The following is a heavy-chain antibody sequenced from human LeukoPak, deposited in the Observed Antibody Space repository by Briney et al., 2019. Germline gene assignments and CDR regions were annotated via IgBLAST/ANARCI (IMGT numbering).Heavy chain of an antibody. CDR3: ARDRYCSGGSCLYYFDY. J-gene: IGHJ4*02. CDR1: GYTFTSYD. CDR2: MNPNSGNT. D-gene: IGHD2-15*01. V-gene: IGHV1-8*03. Sequence: GASVKVSCKASGYTFTSYDINWVRQATGQGLEWMGWMNPNSGNTGYAQKFQGRVTITADKSTSTAYMELSSLRSEDTAVYYCARDRYCSGGSCLYYFDYWGQGTLVTVSS.